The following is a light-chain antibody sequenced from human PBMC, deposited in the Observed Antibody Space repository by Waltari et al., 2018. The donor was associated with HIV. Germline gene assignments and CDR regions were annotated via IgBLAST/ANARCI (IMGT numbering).Light chain of an antibody. V-gene: IGKV3-20*01. Sequence: EIVLTQSPGTLSLSPGESATLPCRARQSVSSSYLAWYQQKRGQAPRLLIYGASSRATGIPDRFSGSGSGTDFTLTISRLEPEDFAVYYCQQYGSSRWTFGQGTKVEIK. CDR2: GAS. J-gene: IGKJ1*01. CDR3: QQYGSSRWT. CDR1: QSVSSSY.